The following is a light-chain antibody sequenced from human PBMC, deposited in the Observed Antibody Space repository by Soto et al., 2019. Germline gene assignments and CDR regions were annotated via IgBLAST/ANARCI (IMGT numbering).Light chain of an antibody. V-gene: IGLV2-8*01. J-gene: IGLJ2*01. CDR1: SSDVGGYDY. CDR3: SSYAGRNGFVL. Sequence: QSVLTQPPSASGSPGQSVTISCTGTSSDVGGYDYVSWYRQHPGKAPKLMIYAVTKRPSGVPDRFSGSKSGNTASLTVSGLQAEDEADYYCSSYAGRNGFVLFGGGTKVTVL. CDR2: AVT.